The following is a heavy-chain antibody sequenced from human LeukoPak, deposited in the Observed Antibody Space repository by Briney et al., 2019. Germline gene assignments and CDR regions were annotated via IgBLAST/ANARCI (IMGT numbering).Heavy chain of an antibody. CDR1: GYTFTGYY. CDR2: INPNSGGT. D-gene: IGHD3-3*01. J-gene: IGHJ4*02. Sequence: ASVKVSCKASGYTFTGYYMHWVRQAPGQGLEWMGWINPNSGGTNYAQKFQGRVTMTRDTSISTAYMELSRLRSDDTAVYYCAVRGLRFLEWLLYNYFDYWGQGTLVTVSS. V-gene: IGHV1-2*02. CDR3: AVRGLRFLEWLLYNYFDY.